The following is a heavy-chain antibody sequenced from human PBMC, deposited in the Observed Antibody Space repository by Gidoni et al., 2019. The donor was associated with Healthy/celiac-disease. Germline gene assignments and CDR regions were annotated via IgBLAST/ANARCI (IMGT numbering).Heavy chain of an antibody. J-gene: IGHJ6*02. Sequence: EMQLVESGGGLVQPGGSLRLSCAASGFTFSSYEMTWVRQAPGKGLEWVSYISSSGSTIYYADSVKGRFTISRDNAKNSLYLQMNSLRAEDTAVYYCARYGTIFGVVDYYYYYYGMDVWGQGTTVTVSS. CDR2: ISSSGSTI. CDR3: ARYGTIFGVVDYYYYYYGMDV. D-gene: IGHD3-3*01. V-gene: IGHV3-48*03. CDR1: GFTFSSYE.